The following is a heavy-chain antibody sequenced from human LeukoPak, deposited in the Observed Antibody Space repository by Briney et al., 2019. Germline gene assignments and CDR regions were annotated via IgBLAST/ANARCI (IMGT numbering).Heavy chain of an antibody. D-gene: IGHD1-1*01. Sequence: GASVKVSCKESEYTFIGYYIHWLRQAPGQGLEWMGWINPSNGGTNYAQRFQGRVAMTRDTSISTAYMEMSRLTFDDTAVYYCASGPTLGTTHPYFDYWGQGTLVTVSS. J-gene: IGHJ4*02. CDR2: INPSNGGT. CDR1: EYTFIGYY. CDR3: ASGPTLGTTHPYFDY. V-gene: IGHV1-2*02.